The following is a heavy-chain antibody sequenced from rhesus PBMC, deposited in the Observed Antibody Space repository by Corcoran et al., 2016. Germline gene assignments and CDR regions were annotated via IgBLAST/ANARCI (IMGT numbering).Heavy chain of an antibody. CDR3: ARSSGYSSSYTFDY. CDR1: GGSISSSY. J-gene: IGHJ4*01. Sequence: QLQLQESGPGLVKPSETLSVTCAVSGGSISSSYWSWIRQAPGKGLEWFGYIYGSGSRTNYNPTRKSRVTLSLVTSKNQLSLKLSSVTTADTAVYYCARSSGYSSSYTFDYWGQGVLVTVSS. CDR2: IYGSGSRT. V-gene: IGHV4-169*01. D-gene: IGHD6-43*01.